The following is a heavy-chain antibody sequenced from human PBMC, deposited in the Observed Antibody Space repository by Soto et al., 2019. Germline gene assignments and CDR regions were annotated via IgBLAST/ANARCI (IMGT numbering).Heavy chain of an antibody. D-gene: IGHD3-22*01. CDR3: ASAVRGGYYYDRSGHYYDTFDI. CDR2: IIPIFGTA. J-gene: IGHJ3*02. V-gene: IGHV1-69*06. Sequence: GASVKVSCRASGGTFSSYAISWVRQAPGQGLEWMGGIIPIFGTANYAQKFQGGVTITAEKSTSTAYMELRSLRSEDTAVYYCASAVRGGYYYDRSGHYYDTFDIWGQGTMVTFSS. CDR1: GGTFSSYA.